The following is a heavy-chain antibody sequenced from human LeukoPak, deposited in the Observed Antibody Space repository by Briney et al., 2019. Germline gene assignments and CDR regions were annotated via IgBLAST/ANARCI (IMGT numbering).Heavy chain of an antibody. Sequence: GRSLRLSCAASGFTFDDYDMHWVRQAPGMGLEWVSGISWNSGSKGYADSVKGRFTISRDNAKNSLYLQMNSLRAEDTALYYCAGHCSSTSCYLDYWGQGTLVTVSS. D-gene: IGHD2-2*01. CDR1: GFTFDDYD. CDR2: ISWNSGSK. J-gene: IGHJ4*02. CDR3: AGHCSSTSCYLDY. V-gene: IGHV3-9*01.